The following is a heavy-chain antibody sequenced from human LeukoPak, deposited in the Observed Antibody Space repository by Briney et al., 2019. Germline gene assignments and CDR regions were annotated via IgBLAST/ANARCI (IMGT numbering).Heavy chain of an antibody. CDR2: IIPIFGTG. J-gene: IGHJ5*02. V-gene: IGHV1-69*13. D-gene: IGHD3-16*01. CDR3: ASMGIKSLTAWGTKNWVDP. Sequence: SEKVSCTASGGTFTSYAISWVRQAPGQGLGWMGGIIPIFGTGNYAQKFQGRVTITADESTSTAYMELSSLRSEDTAVYYCASMGIKSLTAWGTKNWVDPWGQGTLVTVSS. CDR1: GGTFTSYA.